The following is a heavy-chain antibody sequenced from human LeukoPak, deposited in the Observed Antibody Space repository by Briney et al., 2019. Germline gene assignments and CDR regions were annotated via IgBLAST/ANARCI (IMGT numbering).Heavy chain of an antibody. V-gene: IGHV3-21*01. CDR3: ARGPHLALDTDYAFDL. Sequence: PGGSLRLSCAVSGFTLSSYTMNWVRQAPGKGLEGVSFISSSSSYIYYADSVKGRFTISRDNAENSVYLQMNSLRVDDTAVYYCARGPHLALDTDYAFDLWGQGTMVTVSS. D-gene: IGHD5-18*01. CDR1: GFTLSSYT. J-gene: IGHJ3*01. CDR2: ISSSSSYI.